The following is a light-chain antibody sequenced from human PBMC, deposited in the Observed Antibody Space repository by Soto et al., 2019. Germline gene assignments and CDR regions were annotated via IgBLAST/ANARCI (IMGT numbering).Light chain of an antibody. J-gene: IGKJ4*01. V-gene: IGKV3-11*01. CDR2: DAS. Sequence: EIVLTQSPATLSLSPGESATLSCRASQSVSSYLAWYQQKPGQAPRLLIYDASNRATGIPARFSGSGSGTDFTLTISSLVPEDFAVYYCQQRSNWPLTFGGGTKVAIK. CDR1: QSVSSY. CDR3: QQRSNWPLT.